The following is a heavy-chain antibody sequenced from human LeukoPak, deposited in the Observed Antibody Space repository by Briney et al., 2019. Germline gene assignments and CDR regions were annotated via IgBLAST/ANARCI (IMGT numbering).Heavy chain of an antibody. CDR1: GESVSGFY. CDR3: ARVRGAAARPVNYYYMDV. D-gene: IGHD6-6*01. V-gene: IGHV4-59*08. CDR2: VYYTGST. Sequence: PSETLSLTCAVSGESVSGFYWNWIRQPPGKGLEWIGYVYYTGSTNYNPSLKSRVTISVDTSKNQFSLKLSSVTAADTAVYYCARVRGAAARPVNYYYMDVWGKGTTVTVSS. J-gene: IGHJ6*03.